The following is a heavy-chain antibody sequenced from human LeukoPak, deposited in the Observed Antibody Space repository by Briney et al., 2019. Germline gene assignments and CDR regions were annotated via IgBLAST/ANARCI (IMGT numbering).Heavy chain of an antibody. D-gene: IGHD6-13*01. J-gene: IGHJ5*02. CDR3: ARDIAPYNWFDP. Sequence: PGGSLRLSCAASGFTFSSSAMSWVRQAPGKGLEWVSYISSSGSTIYYADSVKGRFTISRDNAKNSLYLQMNSLRAEDTAVYYCARDIAPYNWFDPWGQGTLVTVSS. CDR1: GFTFSSSA. CDR2: ISSSGSTI. V-gene: IGHV3-48*03.